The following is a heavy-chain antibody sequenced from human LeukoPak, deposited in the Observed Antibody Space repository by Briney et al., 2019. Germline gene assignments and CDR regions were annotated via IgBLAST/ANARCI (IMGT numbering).Heavy chain of an antibody. J-gene: IGHJ4*02. V-gene: IGHV3-7*01. D-gene: IGHD6-13*01. Sequence: GGSLRLSCAASELIFSGYWMNWVRQAPGKGLEWVANIKQDGSENQYVDSVRGRFTISRDNAKNSLYLQMNSLRVEDTAVYHCARDGFVGAADYWGQGTLVTVSS. CDR3: ARDGFVGAADY. CDR2: IKQDGSEN. CDR1: ELIFSGYW.